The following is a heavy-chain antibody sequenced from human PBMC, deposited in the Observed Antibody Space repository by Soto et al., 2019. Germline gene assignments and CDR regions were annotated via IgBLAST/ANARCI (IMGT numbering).Heavy chain of an antibody. D-gene: IGHD4-17*01. CDR3: ATVPHDYGAFNWFDP. V-gene: IGHV3-23*01. Sequence: PGGSLRLSCAASGFTFSSHAMSWVRQAPGKGLEWVSAISGSGGSTYYADSVKGRFTISRDNSKNTLYLQMNSLRAEDTAVYYCATVPHDYGAFNWFDPWGQGTLVTVSS. CDR1: GFTFSSHA. J-gene: IGHJ5*02. CDR2: ISGSGGST.